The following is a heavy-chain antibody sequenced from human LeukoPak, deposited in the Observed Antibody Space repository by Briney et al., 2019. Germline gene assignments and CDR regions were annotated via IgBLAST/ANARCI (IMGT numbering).Heavy chain of an antibody. Sequence: ASVKVSCKASGYTFTGYYMHWVRQAPGQGLEWMGWINPNSGGTNYAQKFQGRVTMTRDTSISTAYMELSRLRSDDTAVYYCARPPQASSGCSDPFDYWGQGTLVTVSS. V-gene: IGHV1-2*02. D-gene: IGHD6-19*01. CDR2: INPNSGGT. CDR1: GYTFTGYY. CDR3: ARPPQASSGCSDPFDY. J-gene: IGHJ4*02.